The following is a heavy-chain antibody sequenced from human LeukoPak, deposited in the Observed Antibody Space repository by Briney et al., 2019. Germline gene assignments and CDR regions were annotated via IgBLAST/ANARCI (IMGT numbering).Heavy chain of an antibody. CDR1: GFTSSSYA. J-gene: IGHJ4*02. D-gene: IGHD6-13*01. Sequence: GGSLRLSCAASGFTSSSYALNWVRQAPGKGLEWVATVSGSGDRMYHADSVKGRFAISRDNSKNTIYLQMNSLRAEDTALYYCAKAAAAPGFDFWGQGTLVTVSS. CDR3: AKAAAAPGFDF. V-gene: IGHV3-23*01. CDR2: VSGSGDRM.